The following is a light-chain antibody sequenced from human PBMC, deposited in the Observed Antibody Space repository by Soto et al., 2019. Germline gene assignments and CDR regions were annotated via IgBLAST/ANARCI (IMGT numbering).Light chain of an antibody. V-gene: IGKV3-20*01. J-gene: IGKJ1*01. CDR1: QTIRCNY. CDR3: QQYGSSPWT. Sequence: ETVLTQSPGTLSLSPGERATLSCRASQTIRCNYLSWYRQTPGQAPRLLIYCASNRATGIADRFSGSGSGTDFTLIISVLEPEDFALYYCQQYGSSPWTFGQGTKVEIK. CDR2: CAS.